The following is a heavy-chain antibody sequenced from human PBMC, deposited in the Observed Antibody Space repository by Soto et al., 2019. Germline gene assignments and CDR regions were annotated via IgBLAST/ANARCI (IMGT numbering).Heavy chain of an antibody. CDR3: AHKLPVTTSAFDI. CDR1: GFSLNTSGVG. V-gene: IGHV2-5*01. Sequence: QITLKESGPTLVKPTQTLTLTCTFSGFSLNTSGVGVGWVRQPPGRALEWLAVICWTDDKRYSPSLKSRLSITKDTSKNQVVLTMTNMDPMDTAIFFCAHKLPVTTSAFDIWGQGTMVTVSS. CDR2: ICWTDDK. D-gene: IGHD4-17*01. J-gene: IGHJ3*02.